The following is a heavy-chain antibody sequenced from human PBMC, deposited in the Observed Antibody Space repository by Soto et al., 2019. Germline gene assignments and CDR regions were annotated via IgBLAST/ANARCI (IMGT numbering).Heavy chain of an antibody. J-gene: IGHJ6*02. CDR2: ISGSGGTT. Sequence: GGSLRLSCVASGFTFENYAMSWVRQGPGKGLEWVSAISGSGGTTYYSDSVKGRFTISRDNSKNTVYLQMNDLRVEDAAEYFCAKDSWAIFGVPAGEYYAMDVWGQGTTVTVSS. CDR1: GFTFENYA. CDR3: AKDSWAIFGVPAGEYYAMDV. V-gene: IGHV3-23*01. D-gene: IGHD3-3*01.